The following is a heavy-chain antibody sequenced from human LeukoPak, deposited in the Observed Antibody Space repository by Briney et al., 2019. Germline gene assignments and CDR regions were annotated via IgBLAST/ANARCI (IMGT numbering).Heavy chain of an antibody. CDR2: IWYDGSNK. Sequence: PGRSLRLSCAASGFTFSSYGMRWVRQAPGKGLEWVAVIWYDGSNKYYADSVKGRFTISRDNSKNTLYLQMNSLRAEDTAVYYCARGSYHYGDYLYYFDYWGQGTLVTVSS. CDR1: GFTFSSYG. V-gene: IGHV3-33*01. D-gene: IGHD4-17*01. J-gene: IGHJ4*02. CDR3: ARGSYHYGDYLYYFDY.